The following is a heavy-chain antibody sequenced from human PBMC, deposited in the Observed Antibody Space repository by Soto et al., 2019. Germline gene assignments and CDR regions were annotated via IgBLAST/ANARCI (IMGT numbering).Heavy chain of an antibody. CDR1: GGTFSSHS. CDR3: AREVGYGDLSAALLD. V-gene: IGHV1-69*01. CDR2: IITLFGTA. J-gene: IGHJ4*02. Sequence: VQLMQSGAEVKQPGSSVKVSCKASGGTFSSHSINWVRQAPGQGLEWMGGIITLFGTANYAQNFQGRVTITADQSTSTAYMEINSLRSDDTAVYYCAREVGYGDLSAALLDWGQGTLVTVSS. D-gene: IGHD4-17*01.